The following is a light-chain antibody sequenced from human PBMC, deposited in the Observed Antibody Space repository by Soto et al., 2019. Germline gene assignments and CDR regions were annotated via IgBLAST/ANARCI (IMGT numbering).Light chain of an antibody. Sequence: SYELTQPPSVSGAPGKTARITCGGNNIGSKSVHWYQQKPGQAPVLVIYYDSDRPSGIPERFSGSNSGNTATLTISRVEAGDEADYYCQVWDSSRDHVVFGGGTKLTVL. J-gene: IGLJ2*01. V-gene: IGLV3-21*04. CDR1: NIGSKS. CDR3: QVWDSSRDHVV. CDR2: YDS.